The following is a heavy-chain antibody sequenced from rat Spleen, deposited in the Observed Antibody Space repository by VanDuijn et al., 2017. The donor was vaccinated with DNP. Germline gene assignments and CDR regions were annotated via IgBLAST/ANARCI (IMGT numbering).Heavy chain of an antibody. D-gene: IGHD1-1*01. CDR2: IRTNGIT. J-gene: IGHJ4*01. CDR1: GFSLTSNS. V-gene: IGHV2-1*01. CDR3: TRETAEFTVGPMDA. Sequence: QVQLKESGPGLVQPSQTLSLTCAVSGFSLTSNSVHWVRQPPGKGLEWMGRIRTNGITDYNSALTSRLSISRDTSKSQVFLKMNSLQTDDTAIYFCTRETAEFTVGPMDAWGQG.